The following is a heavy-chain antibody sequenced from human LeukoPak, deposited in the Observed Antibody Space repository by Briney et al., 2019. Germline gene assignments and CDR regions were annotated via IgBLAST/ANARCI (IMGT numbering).Heavy chain of an antibody. Sequence: PSETLSLTCTVSGGSISSYYWSWIRQPPGKGLEWIGYIYYSGSTNYNPSLKSRVTISVDTSKNQFSLKLSSVTAADTAVYYCARDSPKGSSSYSSSWYGKDYFDYWGQGTLVTVSS. V-gene: IGHV4-59*01. J-gene: IGHJ4*02. CDR3: ARDSPKGSSSYSSSWYGKDYFDY. CDR1: GGSISSYY. CDR2: IYYSGST. D-gene: IGHD6-13*01.